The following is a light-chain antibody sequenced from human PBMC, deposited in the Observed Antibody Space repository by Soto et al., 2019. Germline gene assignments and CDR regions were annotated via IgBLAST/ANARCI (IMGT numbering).Light chain of an antibody. J-gene: IGKJ2*01. CDR3: QQYDNWPHT. CDR1: QSVSSN. CDR2: GAS. Sequence: EIVMTQSPATLSVSPGERVTLSCMARQSVSSNLAWYQQKPGQAPRLLIYGASFRATGFPARFSGSGSGTEFSLTISSLQSEDFGIYYWQQYDNWPHTFGQGTKLEIK. V-gene: IGKV3-15*01.